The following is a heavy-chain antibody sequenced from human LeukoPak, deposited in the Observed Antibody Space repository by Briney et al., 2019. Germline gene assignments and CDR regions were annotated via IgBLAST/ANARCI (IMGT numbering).Heavy chain of an antibody. J-gene: IGHJ4*02. CDR1: GFTFSTYW. D-gene: IGHD4-23*01. CDR3: ARDGRGGHNDF. CDR2: IREDGGHT. V-gene: IGHV3-7*01. Sequence: GGSLRLSCAASGFTFSTYWMSWVRQAPGKGLEWVANIREDGGHTNYVDSVKGRFTISRDNAKNSLFLQMDGLRVDDTAVYFCARDGRGGHNDFWGQGTLITVSS.